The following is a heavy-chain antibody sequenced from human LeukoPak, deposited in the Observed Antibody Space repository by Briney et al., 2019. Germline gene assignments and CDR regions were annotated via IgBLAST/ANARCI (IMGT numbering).Heavy chain of an antibody. CDR1: GGSISSGDYY. D-gene: IGHD2-15*01. J-gene: IGHJ6*03. CDR3: ARQVVVVVVAARDRYYMDV. Sequence: PSRTLSLTCTVSGGSISSGDYYWSWIRQPPGKGLEWIGYIYYSGSTYYNPSLKSRVTISVDTSKNQFSLKLSSVTAADTAVYYCARQVVVVVVAARDRYYMDVWGKGTTVTVSS. V-gene: IGHV4-30-4*01. CDR2: IYYSGST.